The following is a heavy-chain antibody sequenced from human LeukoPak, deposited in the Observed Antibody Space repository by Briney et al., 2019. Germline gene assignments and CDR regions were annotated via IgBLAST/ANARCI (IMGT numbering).Heavy chain of an antibody. CDR3: ARSEPYYYDSSGYYSRALYYYYYMDV. D-gene: IGHD3-22*01. Sequence: GGTLRLSCAASGFSFRTYAMGWVRQSPGKGLEWVSGIVGDGSSTEYADSVKGRFTISRDNSKNTLYLQMNSLRAEDTALYYCARSEPYYYDSSGYYSRALYYYYYMDVWGKGTTVTVSS. CDR2: IVGDGSST. J-gene: IGHJ6*03. V-gene: IGHV3-23*01. CDR1: GFSFRTYA.